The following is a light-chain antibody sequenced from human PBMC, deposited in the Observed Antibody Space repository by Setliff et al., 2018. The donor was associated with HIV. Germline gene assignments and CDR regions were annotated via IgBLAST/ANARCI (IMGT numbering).Light chain of an antibody. V-gene: IGLV2-14*01. J-gene: IGLJ1*01. CDR3: SSYAITNTLP. CDR2: EVK. CDR1: SSDVGGYNY. Sequence: QSALTQPASVSGSPGQSITISCTGTSSDVGGYNYVSWYQQHPGKAPKLIIYEVKNRPSGVSNRFSGSKSGNTAPLTISGLQAEDEADYYCSSYAITNTLPFGTGTKGTVL.